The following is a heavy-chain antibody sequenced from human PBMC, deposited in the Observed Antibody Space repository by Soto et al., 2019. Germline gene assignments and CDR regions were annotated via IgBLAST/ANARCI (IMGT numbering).Heavy chain of an antibody. CDR2: IFPSDSDT. V-gene: IGHV5-51*01. J-gene: IGHJ5*02. D-gene: IGHD5-12*01. CDR3: ARSGYNFGYQYWFDP. CDR1: GYIIKNYW. Sequence: PGESLKISCKSSGYIIKNYWIGWVRQMPGQGLEWMGIIFPSDSDTRYSPSFQGQVTISADKSINTAYLQWSSLKASDSAMYYCARSGYNFGYQYWFDPWGQGTLVTVSS.